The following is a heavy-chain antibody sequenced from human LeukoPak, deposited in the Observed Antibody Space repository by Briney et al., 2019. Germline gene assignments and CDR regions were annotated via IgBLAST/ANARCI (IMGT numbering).Heavy chain of an antibody. Sequence: PGGSLRLSCAASGFTFSSYWMHWVRQAPGKGLVCVSRLNIDGSKTNYADSVKGRFTIFRDNAKSTLYLQMNSLRAEDTAVYYCARHAVGGNWFDPWGQGTLVTVSS. J-gene: IGHJ5*02. CDR1: GFTFSSYW. V-gene: IGHV3-74*01. CDR2: LNIDGSKT. CDR3: ARHAVGGNWFDP. D-gene: IGHD6-19*01.